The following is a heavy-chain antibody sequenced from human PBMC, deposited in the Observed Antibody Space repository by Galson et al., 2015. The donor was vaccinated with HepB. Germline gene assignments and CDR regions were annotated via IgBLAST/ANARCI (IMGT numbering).Heavy chain of an antibody. CDR2: IYYSGST. Sequence: TLSLTCTVSGGSISSGGYYWSWIRQHPGKGLEWIGYIYYSGSTYYNPSLKSRVTISVDTSKNQFSLKLSSVTAADTAVYYCARGDDSSGYHFDYWGQGTLVTVSS. D-gene: IGHD3-22*01. J-gene: IGHJ4*02. CDR1: GGSISSGGYY. V-gene: IGHV4-31*03. CDR3: ARGDDSSGYHFDY.